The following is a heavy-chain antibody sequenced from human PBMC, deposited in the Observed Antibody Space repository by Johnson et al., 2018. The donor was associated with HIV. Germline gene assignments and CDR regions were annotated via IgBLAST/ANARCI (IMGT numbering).Heavy chain of an antibody. CDR2: IKQDGSEK. V-gene: IGHV3-7*01. CDR1: GFTFSSYW. J-gene: IGHJ3*02. CDR3: ARGGAYCGGDCNAFDI. D-gene: IGHD2-21*02. Sequence: EVQLVESGGGLVQPGGSLRLSCAASGFTFSSYWMSWVRQAPGKGLEWVANIKQDGSEKYYVDSVKGRFTISRDNAKNSLYLQMNSLRAEDTAVYYCARGGAYCGGDCNAFDIWGQGTMVTVSS.